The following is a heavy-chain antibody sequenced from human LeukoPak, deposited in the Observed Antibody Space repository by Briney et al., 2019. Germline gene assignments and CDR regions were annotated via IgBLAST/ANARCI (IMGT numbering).Heavy chain of an antibody. Sequence: GGSLRLSCAASGFTFSSYGMAWVRQAPGKGLEWVSGISGSGGNTYYADSVKGRFTISRDNSKNTLYLQMNSLRAEDTAVYYCAKYGCYGVGYYFEYWGQGTLVTVSS. CDR2: ISGSGGNT. D-gene: IGHD2-15*01. V-gene: IGHV3-23*01. CDR3: AKYGCYGVGYYFEY. J-gene: IGHJ4*02. CDR1: GFTFSSYG.